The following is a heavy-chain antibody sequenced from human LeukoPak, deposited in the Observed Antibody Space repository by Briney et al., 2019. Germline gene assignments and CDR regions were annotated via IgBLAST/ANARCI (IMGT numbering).Heavy chain of an antibody. Sequence: TGGSLRLSCAASGFTFSSYEINWVRQAPGKGLEWLSYISSSGSTIYYAESVKGRFTISRDNAKNSLYLQMNSLRAEDTAVYYCAELGITMIGGVWGKGTTVTVSS. CDR2: ISSSGSTI. J-gene: IGHJ6*04. V-gene: IGHV3-48*03. CDR3: AELGITMIGGV. CDR1: GFTFSSYE. D-gene: IGHD3-10*02.